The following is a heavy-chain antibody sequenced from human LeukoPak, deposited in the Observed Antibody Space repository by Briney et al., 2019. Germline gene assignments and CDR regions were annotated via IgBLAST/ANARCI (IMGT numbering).Heavy chain of an antibody. D-gene: IGHD3-10*01. CDR2: TSSSGSTI. J-gene: IGHJ4*02. V-gene: IGHV3-48*04. Sequence: PGGSLRLSCVGSDYRFTIYTMNWFRQGPGKLLEWVSYTSSSGSTIYYADSVKGRFTISRDNAKNSLYLQMNSLRAEDTAVYYCATSRGSGSYMGYWGQGTLVTVSS. CDR1: DYRFTIYT. CDR3: ATSRGSGSYMGY.